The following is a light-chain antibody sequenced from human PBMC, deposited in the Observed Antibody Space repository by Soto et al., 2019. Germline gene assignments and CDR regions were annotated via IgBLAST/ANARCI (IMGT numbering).Light chain of an antibody. CDR1: SSDVGGYGF. V-gene: IGLV2-14*01. J-gene: IGLJ2*01. Sequence: QSVLTQAASVSGSPGQSITISCTGTSSDVGGYGFVSWYQQHPGKAPKLIIYEVTHRPSGVSNRFSGSKSGNTASLTISGLQAEDEADYFCSSYTTNSTLVVFGGGTKVTVL. CDR2: EVT. CDR3: SSYTTNSTLVV.